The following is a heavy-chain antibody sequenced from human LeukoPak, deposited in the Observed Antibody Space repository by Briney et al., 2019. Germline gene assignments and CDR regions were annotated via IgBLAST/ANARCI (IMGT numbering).Heavy chain of an antibody. CDR1: GGTFSSYA. Sequence: SVKVSCKASGGTFSSYAITWVRQAPGQGLEWMGRIIPILGIANYAQKFQGRVTITADKSTSTAYMDLSSLRSEDTAVYYCAGDFGYSGSYPDYWGQGTLVTVSS. CDR3: AGDFGYSGSYPDY. V-gene: IGHV1-69*04. D-gene: IGHD1-26*01. J-gene: IGHJ4*02. CDR2: IIPILGIA.